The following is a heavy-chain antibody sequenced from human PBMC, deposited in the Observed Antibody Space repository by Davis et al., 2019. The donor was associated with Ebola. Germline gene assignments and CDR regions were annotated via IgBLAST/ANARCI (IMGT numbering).Heavy chain of an antibody. CDR2: IFYSGST. D-gene: IGHD4-17*01. Sequence: MPSETLSLTCTVSGASISNYYWNWIRQPPGKGPEWIGYIFYSGSTNYNPSLKSRVTISVDTSKNQFSLKLSSVTAADTAVYYCARTGHGDFIWSYYFDYWGQGTLVTVSS. J-gene: IGHJ4*02. V-gene: IGHV4-59*01. CDR1: GASISNYY. CDR3: ARTGHGDFIWSYYFDY.